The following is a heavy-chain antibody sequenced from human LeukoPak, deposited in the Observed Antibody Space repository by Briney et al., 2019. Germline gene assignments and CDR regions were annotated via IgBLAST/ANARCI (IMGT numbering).Heavy chain of an antibody. Sequence: SETLSLTCAVYGGSFRGYYWSWIRQPPGKGLEWIGEINHSGSTNYNPSLKSRVTISVDTSKNQFSLKLSSVTAADTAVYYCARITFVAGGPWGQGTLVTVSS. CDR1: GGSFRGYY. J-gene: IGHJ5*02. D-gene: IGHD6-19*01. V-gene: IGHV4-34*01. CDR2: INHSGST. CDR3: ARITFVAGGP.